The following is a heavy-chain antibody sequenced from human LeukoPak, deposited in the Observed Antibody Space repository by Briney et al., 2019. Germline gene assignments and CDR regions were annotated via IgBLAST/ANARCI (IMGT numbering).Heavy chain of an antibody. CDR2: IKQDGSEK. Sequence: PGGSLRLSCAASGFTFSSYWMSWVRQAPGKGLEWVANIKQDGSEKYYVDSVKGRFTISRDNAKNSLYLQMNSLRAEDTAVYYCAKAALDYDFWSGPPFNFDYWGQGTLVTVSS. V-gene: IGHV3-7*03. D-gene: IGHD3-3*01. J-gene: IGHJ4*02. CDR3: AKAALDYDFWSGPPFNFDY. CDR1: GFTFSSYW.